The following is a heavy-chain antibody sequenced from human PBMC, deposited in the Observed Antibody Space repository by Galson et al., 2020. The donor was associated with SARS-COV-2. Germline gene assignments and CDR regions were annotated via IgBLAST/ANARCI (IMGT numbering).Heavy chain of an antibody. D-gene: IGHD1-26*01. CDR1: GFTFSNYG. CDR2: IRYDGSNK. Sequence: LGESLKISCAASGFTFSNYGIHWVRRVPGKGLEWVTFIRYDGSNKYYADSVKGRFTISRDNSKNTLYLQMNSLRAEDTAVYYCAKDRARGSYVLDSWGQGTLVTVSS. J-gene: IGHJ4*02. V-gene: IGHV3-30*02. CDR3: AKDRARGSYVLDS.